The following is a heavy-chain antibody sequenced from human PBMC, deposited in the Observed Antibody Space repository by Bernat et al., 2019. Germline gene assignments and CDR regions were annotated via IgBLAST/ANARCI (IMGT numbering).Heavy chain of an antibody. CDR2: IYTGGTT. CDR1: GFTVSSNY. V-gene: IGHV3-53*01. CDR3: AREEYTSSSRHWYFDL. J-gene: IGHJ2*01. D-gene: IGHD6-6*01. Sequence: EVQLVESGGGLIQPGGSLRLSCAASGFTVSSNYMSWVRQTPGKGLEWVSVIYTGGTTFYADSVQGRFTISRDLPKNTLYLQMNNLRADDTALYSCAREEYTSSSRHWYFDLWGRGTLVTVSS.